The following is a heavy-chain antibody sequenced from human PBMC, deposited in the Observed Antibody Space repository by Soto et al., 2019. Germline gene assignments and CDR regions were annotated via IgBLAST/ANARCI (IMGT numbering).Heavy chain of an antibody. J-gene: IGHJ4*02. CDR1: GYTFTDYN. CDR2: SNPNSGDT. V-gene: IGHV1-2*04. Sequence: GASVKVSCKASGYTFTDYNIHWVRQAPGQGLEWMGWSNPNSGDTNYAQKFQGWVTMTRDTSISTAYMELSRLRSDDTAVYYCARERISLVRGVIPPSHEFDSWGQGTLVTVSS. CDR3: ARERISLVRGVIPPSHEFDS. D-gene: IGHD3-10*01.